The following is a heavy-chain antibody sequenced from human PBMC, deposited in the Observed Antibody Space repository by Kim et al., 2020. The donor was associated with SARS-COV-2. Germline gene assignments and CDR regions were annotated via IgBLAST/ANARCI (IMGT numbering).Heavy chain of an antibody. Sequence: ASVKVSCKASGYTFTSYGISWVRQAPGQGLEWMGWISAYNGNTNYAQKLQGRVTMTTDTSTSTAYMELRSLRSDDTAVYYCARYDSSGYYVGYYFDYWGQGTLVTVSS. J-gene: IGHJ4*02. D-gene: IGHD3-22*01. CDR2: ISAYNGNT. CDR3: ARYDSSGYYVGYYFDY. CDR1: GYTFTSYG. V-gene: IGHV1-18*01.